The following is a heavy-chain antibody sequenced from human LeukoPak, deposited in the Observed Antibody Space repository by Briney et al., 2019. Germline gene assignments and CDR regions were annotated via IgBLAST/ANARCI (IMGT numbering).Heavy chain of an antibody. D-gene: IGHD5-18*01. V-gene: IGHV4-59*01. CDR1: GGSISSYY. CDR2: IYYSGST. J-gene: IGHJ4*02. Sequence: PSETRSLTCTVSGGSISSYYWSWIRQPPGKGLEWIGYIYYSGSTNYNPSLKSRVTISVDTSKNQFSLKLSSVTTADTAVYYCARDRGYSYTDYWGQGTLVTVSS. CDR3: ARDRGYSYTDY.